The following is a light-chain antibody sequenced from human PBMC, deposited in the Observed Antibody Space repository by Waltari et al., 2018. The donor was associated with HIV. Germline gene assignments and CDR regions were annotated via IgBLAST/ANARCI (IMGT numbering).Light chain of an antibody. Sequence: DIQMTQSPSPLSASVGDSVTITCQASQDISNCLNWYQQKPGEAPKLLIYDASNLEAGVPATFSGSGSGTDFTLTISSLQPEDIATYYCQQYDNLPRRFTFGPGTKVEIK. CDR2: DAS. V-gene: IGKV1-33*01. CDR1: QDISNC. J-gene: IGKJ3*01. CDR3: QQYDNLPRRFT.